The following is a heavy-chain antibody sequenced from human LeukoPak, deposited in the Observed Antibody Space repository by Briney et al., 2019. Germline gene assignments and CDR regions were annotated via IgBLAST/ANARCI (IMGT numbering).Heavy chain of an antibody. Sequence: GGSLRLSCAASGFTFSSYEMNWVRQAPGKGLEWVSSISSSSSYIYYADSVKGRFTISRDNAKNSLYLQMNSLRAEDTAVYYCARAESSTLNFDYWGQGTLVTVSS. V-gene: IGHV3-21*01. CDR2: ISSSSSYI. D-gene: IGHD1-1*01. J-gene: IGHJ4*02. CDR3: ARAESSTLNFDY. CDR1: GFTFSSYE.